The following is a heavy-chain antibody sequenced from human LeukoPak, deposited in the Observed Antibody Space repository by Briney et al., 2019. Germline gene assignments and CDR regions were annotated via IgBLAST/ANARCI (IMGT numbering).Heavy chain of an antibody. J-gene: IGHJ4*02. CDR3: ANGKGTCGGDCYSVPFDY. Sequence: GGSLRLSCAASGFTFSSYAMSWVRQAPGKGLEWVSAISGSGGSTYYADSVKGRFTISRDNSKNTLYLQMNSLRAEDTAVYYCANGKGTCGGDCYSVPFDYWGQGTLVTVSS. CDR1: GFTFSSYA. CDR2: ISGSGGST. V-gene: IGHV3-23*01. D-gene: IGHD2-21*01.